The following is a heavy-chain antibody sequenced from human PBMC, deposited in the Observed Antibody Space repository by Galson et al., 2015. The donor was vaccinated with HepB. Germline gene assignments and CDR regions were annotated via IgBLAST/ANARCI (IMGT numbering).Heavy chain of an antibody. D-gene: IGHD6-13*01. V-gene: IGHV5-51*01. J-gene: IGHJ5*02. CDR3: AREPQRNLEDSSSPRGIWFDP. CDR1: GYSFTSYW. CDR2: IYPGDSDT. Sequence: QSGAEVKKPGESLKISCKGSGYSFTSYWIGWVRQMPGKGLEWMGIIYPGDSDTRYSPSFQGQVTISADKSISTAYLQWSSLKASDTAMYYCAREPQRNLEDSSSPRGIWFDPWGQGTLVTVSS.